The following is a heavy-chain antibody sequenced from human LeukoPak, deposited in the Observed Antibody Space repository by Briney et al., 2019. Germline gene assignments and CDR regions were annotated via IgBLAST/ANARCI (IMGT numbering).Heavy chain of an antibody. J-gene: IGHJ5*02. CDR1: GYTLNELS. V-gene: IGHV1-24*01. D-gene: IGHD2-2*01. Sequence: ASVKVSCKVSGYTLNELSMHWVRQSPGKGLEWMGSFHPEDGETIYAQEFQGRVSMTEDTSTDTAYIELSSLKSEDTAVYYCAADRFCTSTTCFGNWFDPWGQGTLVTVSS. CDR3: AADRFCTSTTCFGNWFDP. CDR2: FHPEDGET.